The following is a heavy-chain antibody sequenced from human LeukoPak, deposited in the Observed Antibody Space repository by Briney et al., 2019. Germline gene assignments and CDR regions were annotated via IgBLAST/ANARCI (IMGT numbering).Heavy chain of an antibody. Sequence: GGSLRLSCAASGFTFDDYDMSWVRHAPGKGLEWVSGINWNGGSTAYADSVKGRFTISRDNAKNSLYLQMNSLRAEDTALYHCARSLGFDYYSYVMDVWGQGTAVTVSS. CDR1: GFTFDDYD. CDR2: INWNGGST. CDR3: ARSLGFDYYSYVMDV. V-gene: IGHV3-20*01. J-gene: IGHJ6*02. D-gene: IGHD3-10*01.